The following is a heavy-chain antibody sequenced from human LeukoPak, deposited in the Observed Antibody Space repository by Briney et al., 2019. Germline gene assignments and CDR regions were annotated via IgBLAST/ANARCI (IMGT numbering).Heavy chain of an antibody. CDR2: IYYSGNT. Sequence: PSETLSLTCTVSGDSFSDYYWSWIRQPPGKGLAWIGIIYYSGNTNYNPSLKSRVTISVDTSKNQFSLRLSSVTAADTAVYYCARVSLVRGAPDYYFDYWGQGTLVTVSS. D-gene: IGHD3-10*01. V-gene: IGHV4-59*01. CDR3: ARVSLVRGAPDYYFDY. J-gene: IGHJ4*02. CDR1: GDSFSDYY.